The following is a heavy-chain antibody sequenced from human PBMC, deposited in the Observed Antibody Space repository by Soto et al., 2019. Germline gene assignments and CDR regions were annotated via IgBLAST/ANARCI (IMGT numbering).Heavy chain of an antibody. CDR3: AKGRSYYYYYGVDV. Sequence: GGSLRLSCAASGFIFSNAWMNWVRQAPGKGLEWVSDIIDSGASTYYADSVKGRFTISRDNSKSTLYLQMNSLRAEDTALYYCAKGRSYYYYYGVDVWGQGTTVTVSS. CDR1: GFIFSNAW. J-gene: IGHJ6*02. CDR2: IIDSGAST. V-gene: IGHV3-23*01.